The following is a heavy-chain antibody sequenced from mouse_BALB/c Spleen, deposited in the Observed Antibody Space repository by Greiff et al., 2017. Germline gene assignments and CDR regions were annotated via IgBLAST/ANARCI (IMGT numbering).Heavy chain of an antibody. V-gene: IGHV1-80*01. D-gene: IGHD2-10*02. CDR3: ARRYGNPYYYAMDY. CDR2: IYPGDGDT. J-gene: IGHJ4*01. Sequence: QVQLQQSGAELVRPGSSVKISCKASGYAFSSYWMNWVKQRPGQGLEWIGQIYPGDGDTNYNGKFKGKATLTADKSSSTAYMQLSSLTSEDSTVYFCARRYGNPYYYAMDYWGQGTSVTVSS. CDR1: GYAFSSYW.